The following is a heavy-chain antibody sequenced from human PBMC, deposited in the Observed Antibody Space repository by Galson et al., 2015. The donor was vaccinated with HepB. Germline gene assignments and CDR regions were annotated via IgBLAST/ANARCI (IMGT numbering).Heavy chain of an antibody. J-gene: IGHJ4*02. CDR1: GFSLSTSGVG. Sequence: PALVKPTQTLTLTCTFSGFSLSTSGVGVGWIRQPPGKALEWLALVYWDDDKRYSPSLKSRLTITKDTPKNQVVLTMTNMDPVDTATYYCAHRRGGYNYNYWGQGTLVTVSS. V-gene: IGHV2-5*02. CDR2: VYWDDDK. D-gene: IGHD5-24*01. CDR3: AHRRGGYNYNY.